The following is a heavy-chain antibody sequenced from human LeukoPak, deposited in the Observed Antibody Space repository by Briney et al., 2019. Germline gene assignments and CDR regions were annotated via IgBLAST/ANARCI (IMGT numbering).Heavy chain of an antibody. Sequence: GGSLKLSCAASGFTFSGSAIHWVRQASGKGLEWVGRIKSKAYNYATTYAASVKGRFSISRDDSKSTAYLQMNSMKTEDTAVYYCTRPYDHSDYWGQGTLVTVSS. CDR2: IKSKAYNYAT. D-gene: IGHD1-14*01. CDR3: TRPYDHSDY. CDR1: GFTFSGSA. V-gene: IGHV3-73*01. J-gene: IGHJ4*02.